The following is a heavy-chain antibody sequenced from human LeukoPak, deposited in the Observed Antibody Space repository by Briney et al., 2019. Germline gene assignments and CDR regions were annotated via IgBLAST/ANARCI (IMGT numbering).Heavy chain of an antibody. D-gene: IGHD6-13*01. CDR3: AKDGGIAPGDY. Sequence: SCKASGYTFPSYGISWVRQAPGKGLEWVAVIWYDGSNKYYADSVKGRFTISRDNSKNTLYLQMNSLRAEDTAVYFCAKDGGIAPGDYWGQGTLVTVSS. V-gene: IGHV3-33*06. CDR1: GYTFPSYG. CDR2: IWYDGSNK. J-gene: IGHJ4*02.